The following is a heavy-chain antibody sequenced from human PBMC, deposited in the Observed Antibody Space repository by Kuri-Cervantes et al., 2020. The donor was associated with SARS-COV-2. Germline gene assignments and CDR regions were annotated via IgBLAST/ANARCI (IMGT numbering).Heavy chain of an antibody. CDR2: IQHDGSNK. CDR1: GFTFSDYG. V-gene: IGHV3-30*02. CDR3: AKGPLGYYYYYMDV. Sequence: GGSLRLSCAASGFTFSDYGMQWVRQAPGKGLEWVAFIQHDGSNKYYADSVKGRFTISRDNSKNTLYLQMNSLRAEDTAVYYCAKGPLGYYYYYMDVWGKGTTVTVSS. D-gene: IGHD1-14*01. J-gene: IGHJ6*03.